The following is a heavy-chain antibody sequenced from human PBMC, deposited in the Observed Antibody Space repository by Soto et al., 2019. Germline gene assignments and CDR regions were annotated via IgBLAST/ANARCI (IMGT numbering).Heavy chain of an antibody. CDR3: ARDLGTTSRFDP. D-gene: IGHD2-2*01. CDR2: ISYNGNT. J-gene: IGHJ5*02. CDR1: GGSISNQF. V-gene: IGHV4-59*11. Sequence: QVQLQESGPGLVKPSETLSLTCTVSGGSISNQFWSWIRQAPGKGLEWIGYISYNGNTNYNPSLKSRLTISLATSKSQFSLKLKSVTAADTAVYYCARDLGTTSRFDPWGQGTLVTVSS.